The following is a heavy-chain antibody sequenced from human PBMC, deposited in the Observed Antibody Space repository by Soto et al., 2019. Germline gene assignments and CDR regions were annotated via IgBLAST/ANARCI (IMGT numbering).Heavy chain of an antibody. CDR1: GYTFTSYD. D-gene: IGHD1-1*01. J-gene: IGHJ6*02. Sequence: QVQLVQSGAEVKKPGASVKVSCKASGYTFTSYDINWVRQATGQGLEWMGWMNPNSSKTGCAQKIEGKVTIARNTSIGTVYMELSSLRSDGPAVYYCAREMTTRGMDVGGQGTKVNVSS. CDR3: AREMTTRGMDV. CDR2: MNPNSSKT. V-gene: IGHV1-8*01.